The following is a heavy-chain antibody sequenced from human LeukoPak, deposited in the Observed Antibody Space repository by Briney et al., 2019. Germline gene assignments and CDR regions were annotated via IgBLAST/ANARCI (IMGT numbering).Heavy chain of an antibody. CDR2: IYPGDSDT. V-gene: IGHV5-51*04. Sequence: GESLKISCKGSGYSFISYWIGWVRQMPGKGLEWMGIIYPGDSDTRYSPSFQGQVTISADKPISTAYLQWSSLKASDGAMYYCAAASQSFYYFDYWGQGTLVTVSS. CDR1: GYSFISYW. D-gene: IGHD2-15*01. CDR3: AAASQSFYYFDY. J-gene: IGHJ4*02.